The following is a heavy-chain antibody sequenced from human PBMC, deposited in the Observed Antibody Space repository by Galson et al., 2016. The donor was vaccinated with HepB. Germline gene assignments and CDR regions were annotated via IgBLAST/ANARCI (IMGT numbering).Heavy chain of an antibody. V-gene: IGHV3-11*06. CDR3: AGGSRELLFGSWFDP. Sequence: SLRLSCAASGFTLSDFYMSWIRQSPGKGLEWVSFISRYSSYALYADSVKGRFTISRDDARHSLYLQMDSLRAEDTAVYYCAGGSRELLFGSWFDPWAQGTLVTVSS. CDR1: GFTLSDFY. CDR2: ISRYSSYA. J-gene: IGHJ5*02. D-gene: IGHD1-26*01.